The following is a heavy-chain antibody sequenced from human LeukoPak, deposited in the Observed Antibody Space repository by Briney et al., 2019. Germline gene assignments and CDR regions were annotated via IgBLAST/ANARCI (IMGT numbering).Heavy chain of an antibody. V-gene: IGHV3-11*04. CDR2: ISSSGTTI. CDR3: ARDPLSSSSFDL. D-gene: IGHD6-13*01. J-gene: IGHJ4*02. CDR1: GFTFSDYY. Sequence: PGGSLRLSCAASGFTFSDYYMSWIRQAPGKGLEWVSYISSSGTTIYYADSVKGRFTISRDNAKNSLSLQMNSLRAEDTAVYYCARDPLSSSSFDLWGQGTLVTVSS.